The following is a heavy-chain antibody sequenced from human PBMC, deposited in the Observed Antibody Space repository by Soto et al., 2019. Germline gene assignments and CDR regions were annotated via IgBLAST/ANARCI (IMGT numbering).Heavy chain of an antibody. CDR1: GFTFTRYS. J-gene: IGHJ4*02. CDR2: ISSTTNYI. V-gene: IGHV3-21*06. CDR3: ARESEDLTSNFDY. Sequence: GGSLRLSCAASGFTFTRYSMNWVRQAAGKRLEWVSSISSTTNYIYYGDSIKGRFTISRDNAKNSLHLEMNSLRAEDTAVYYCARESEDLTSNFDYWGQGTLVTVSS.